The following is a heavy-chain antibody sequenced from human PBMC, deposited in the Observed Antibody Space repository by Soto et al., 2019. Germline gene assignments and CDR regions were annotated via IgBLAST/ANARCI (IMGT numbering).Heavy chain of an antibody. J-gene: IGHJ4*02. CDR1: GGSFSGYY. D-gene: IGHD5-18*01. V-gene: IGHV4-34*01. CDR2: INRSGST. Sequence: SETLSLTCAVYGGSFSGYYWSWIRQPPGKGLEWIGEINRSGSTNYNPSLKSRVTISVDTSKNQFSLKLSSVTAADTAVYYCARGPWIQLWYYFDYWGQGTLVTVS. CDR3: ARGPWIQLWYYFDY.